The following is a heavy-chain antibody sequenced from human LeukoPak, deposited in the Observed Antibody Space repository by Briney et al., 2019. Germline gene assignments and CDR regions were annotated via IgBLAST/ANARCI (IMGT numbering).Heavy chain of an antibody. CDR1: GGSISSHY. D-gene: IGHD5-24*01. V-gene: IGHV4-59*11. J-gene: IGHJ4*02. CDR3: ATRDGYRAPFDY. Sequence: PSETLSLTCTVSGGSISSHYWSWIRQPPGKGLEWIGYIYYSGSTNYNPSLKSRVTISVDTSKNQFSLKLSSVTAADTAVYYCATRDGYRAPFDYWGQGTLVTVSS. CDR2: IYYSGST.